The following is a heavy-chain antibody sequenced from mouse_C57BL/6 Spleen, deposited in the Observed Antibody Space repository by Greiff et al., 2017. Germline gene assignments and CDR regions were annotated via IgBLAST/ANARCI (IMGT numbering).Heavy chain of an antibody. CDR2: IWSGGST. CDR3: ARNPPPITTVVEGCARDY. Sequence: QVQLQQSGPGLVQPSQSLSITCTVSGFSLTSYGVHWVRQSPGKGLEWLGVIWSGGSTDYNAAFISSLSISKDNSKSQVFFKMNSLQADDTAIDYCARNPPPITTVVEGCARDYWGQGTSVTVSS. J-gene: IGHJ4*01. CDR1: GFSLTSYG. D-gene: IGHD1-1*01. V-gene: IGHV2-2*01.